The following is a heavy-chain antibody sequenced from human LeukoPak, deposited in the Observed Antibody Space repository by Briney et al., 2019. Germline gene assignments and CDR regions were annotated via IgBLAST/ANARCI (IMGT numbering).Heavy chain of an antibody. CDR2: ISGDAGRT. J-gene: IGHJ4*02. Sequence: GGSLKLSCAAPGIYFRSNGMNWVRQAPGKGLEWVSGISGDAGRTYYADSVKGRFTIYRDNSKNTLYLQMNSLGAEDTAVYYCVQDWAWGAFAYWGQGTLVTVSS. CDR1: GIYFRSNG. CDR3: VQDWAWGAFAY. V-gene: IGHV3-23*01. D-gene: IGHD7-27*01.